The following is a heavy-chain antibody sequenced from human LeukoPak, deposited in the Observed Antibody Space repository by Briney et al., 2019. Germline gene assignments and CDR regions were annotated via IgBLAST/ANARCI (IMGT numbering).Heavy chain of an antibody. J-gene: IGHJ5*02. Sequence: ASVKVSCKASGYTFTNYAMQWVRQAPGQRLEWMGWINAGNGNTKYSQKFQGRVTITRDTSASTAYMELSSLRSEDTAVYYCARGRGAAAGPGPWFDPWGQGTLVTVSS. D-gene: IGHD6-13*01. CDR1: GYTFTNYA. V-gene: IGHV1-3*01. CDR3: ARGRGAAAGPGPWFDP. CDR2: INAGNGNT.